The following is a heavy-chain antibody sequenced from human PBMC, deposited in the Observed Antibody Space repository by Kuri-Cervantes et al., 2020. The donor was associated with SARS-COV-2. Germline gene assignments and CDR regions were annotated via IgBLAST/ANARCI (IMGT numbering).Heavy chain of an antibody. CDR1: GFTFSSYA. CDR2: INHSGST. V-gene: IGHV4-34*01. J-gene: IGHJ4*02. CDR3: ARGGGGYVPLGY. Sequence: ESLKISCAASGFTFSSYAMSWVRQAPGKGLEWIGEINHSGSTNYNPSLKSRVTVSVDTSKNQFSLKLSSVTAADTAVYYCARGGGGYVPLGYWGQGTLVTVSS. D-gene: IGHD5-12*01.